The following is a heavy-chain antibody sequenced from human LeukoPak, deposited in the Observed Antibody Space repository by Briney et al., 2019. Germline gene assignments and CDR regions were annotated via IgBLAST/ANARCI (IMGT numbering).Heavy chain of an antibody. J-gene: IGHJ4*02. Sequence: KPSETLSLTCTVSGGSISSYYWSWIRQPPGKGLEWIGYIYYSGSTNYNPSLKSRVTISVDTSKNQFSLKLSSVTAADTAVYHCARVFCSSTSCYNALDYWGQGTLVTVSS. CDR1: GGSISSYY. CDR2: IYYSGST. CDR3: ARVFCSSTSCYNALDY. V-gene: IGHV4-59*01. D-gene: IGHD2-2*02.